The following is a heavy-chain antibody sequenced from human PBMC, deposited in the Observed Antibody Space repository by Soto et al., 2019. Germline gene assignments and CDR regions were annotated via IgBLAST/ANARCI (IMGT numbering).Heavy chain of an antibody. CDR1: GGTFSSYA. CDR2: IIPIFGTA. CDR3: ARYSLVAVAGTNWFDP. Sequence: QVQLVQSGAEVKKPGSSVKVSCKASGGTFSSYAISWVRQAPGQGLEWMGGIIPIFGTANYAQKFQGRVTITADESTSTAYKELSRLRSEDTAVYYCARYSLVAVAGTNWFDPWGQGTLVTVSS. J-gene: IGHJ5*02. D-gene: IGHD6-19*01. V-gene: IGHV1-69*01.